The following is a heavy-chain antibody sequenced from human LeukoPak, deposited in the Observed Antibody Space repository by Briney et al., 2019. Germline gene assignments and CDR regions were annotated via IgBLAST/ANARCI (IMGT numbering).Heavy chain of an antibody. V-gene: IGHV3-30*02. D-gene: IGHD6-19*01. CDR3: ANTNSGWYFIGAQSGDY. Sequence: PGGSLRLSCATSGFTFSFYGMHWVRQAPGKGLEWVAFIRYDGSNKYYADSVKGRFTISRDNSKNTLYLQMNSLRAEDTAVYYCANTNSGWYFIGAQSGDYWGRGTLVTVSS. CDR1: GFTFSFYG. CDR2: IRYDGSNK. J-gene: IGHJ4*02.